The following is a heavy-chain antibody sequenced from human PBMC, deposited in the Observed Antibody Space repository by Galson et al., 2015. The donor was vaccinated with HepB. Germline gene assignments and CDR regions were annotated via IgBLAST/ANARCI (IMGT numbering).Heavy chain of an antibody. D-gene: IGHD2-21*02. V-gene: IGHV3-30*04. J-gene: IGHJ6*02. CDR1: GFTFSSYA. CDR3: ARDAVRYCGGDCYSNYYGMDV. Sequence: SLRLSCAASGFTFSSYAMHWVRQAPGKGLEWVAVISYDGSNKYYADSVKGRFTISRDNSKNTLYLQMNSLRAEDTAVYYCARDAVRYCGGDCYSNYYGMDVWGQGTTVTVSS. CDR2: ISYDGSNK.